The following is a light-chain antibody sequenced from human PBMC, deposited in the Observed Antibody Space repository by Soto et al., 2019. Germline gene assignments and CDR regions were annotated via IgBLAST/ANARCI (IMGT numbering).Light chain of an antibody. CDR1: QSVNSNY. J-gene: IGKJ4*01. Sequence: EIVLTQSPGTLSLSSGERATLSCRASQSVNSNYLTWYQQTPGQAPRLLIYGASTRATGIPDRFSGSGSGTDFTLTINRLEPEDFAVYYCQQYGSSPLTFGGGTKVDIK. V-gene: IGKV3-20*01. CDR2: GAS. CDR3: QQYGSSPLT.